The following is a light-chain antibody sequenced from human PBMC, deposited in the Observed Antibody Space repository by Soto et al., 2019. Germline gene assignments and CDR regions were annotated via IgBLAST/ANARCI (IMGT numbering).Light chain of an antibody. J-gene: IGKJ1*01. Sequence: EIVLTQSAGTLSLSPGERATLSCRASQSGSNNYLAWYQQKPGQAPRLLIYDASNRATGIPARFSGSGSGTDFTLTISRLEPEDFAVYYCQQYGSSGTFGQGTKVDIK. CDR2: DAS. CDR1: QSGSNNY. CDR3: QQYGSSGT. V-gene: IGKV3-20*01.